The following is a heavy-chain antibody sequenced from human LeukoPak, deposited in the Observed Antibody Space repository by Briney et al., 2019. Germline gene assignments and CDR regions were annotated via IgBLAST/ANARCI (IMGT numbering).Heavy chain of an antibody. V-gene: IGHV3-53*01. Sequence: GGSLRLSCAASGFTVSSNYMSWVRQAPGKELEWVSVIYSGGSTYYADSVKGRFTISRDNSKNTLYRQMNSLRAEDTAVYYCARGTKYYYDSSGYYYGYYFDYWGQGTLVTVSS. CDR2: IYSGGST. CDR3: ARGTKYYYDSSGYYYGYYFDY. CDR1: GFTVSSNY. J-gene: IGHJ4*02. D-gene: IGHD3-22*01.